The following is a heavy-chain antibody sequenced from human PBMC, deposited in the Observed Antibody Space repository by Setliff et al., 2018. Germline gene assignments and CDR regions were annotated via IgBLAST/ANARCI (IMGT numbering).Heavy chain of an antibody. Sequence: ASVKVSCKASGYSFINYGITWVRQAPGQGLEWMGWISPYKSDTNYAQKFQGRVSMTTDTSTSTAYMELRNLRSDDTALYYCARAPLMVVVPPDAHRFDPWGQGTLVTVPQ. D-gene: IGHD2-2*01. CDR2: ISPYKSDT. V-gene: IGHV1-18*01. CDR3: ARAPLMVVVPPDAHRFDP. J-gene: IGHJ5*02. CDR1: GYSFINYG.